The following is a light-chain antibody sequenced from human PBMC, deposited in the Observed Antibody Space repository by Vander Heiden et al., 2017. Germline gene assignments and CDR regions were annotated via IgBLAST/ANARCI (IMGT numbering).Light chain of an antibody. V-gene: IGKV4-1*01. CDR3: QQYYSSPIS. Sequence: DIVMSQSPDSLAVPLGERAPSNCKSSQSVLYSTNNENYLAWYQQKSGQPPKRLIYWASTRESGVPDRFSGSGSGTDFTLTISSLQAEDVAVYYCQQYYSSPISFGQGTRLEIK. J-gene: IGKJ5*01. CDR1: QSVLYSTNNENY. CDR2: WAS.